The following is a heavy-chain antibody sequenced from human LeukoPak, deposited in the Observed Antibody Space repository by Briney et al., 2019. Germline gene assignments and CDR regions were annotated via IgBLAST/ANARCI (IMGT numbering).Heavy chain of an antibody. V-gene: IGHV3-30*18. D-gene: IGHD6-19*01. Sequence: GGSLRLSCAASGFTFSSYGMHWVRQAPGKGLKWVAVISYDGSNKYYADSVKGRFTISRDNSKNTLYLQMNSLRAEDTAVYYCAKEEGYSSGWYQGMVGMDVWGQGTTVTVSS. J-gene: IGHJ6*02. CDR1: GFTFSSYG. CDR3: AKEEGYSSGWYQGMVGMDV. CDR2: ISYDGSNK.